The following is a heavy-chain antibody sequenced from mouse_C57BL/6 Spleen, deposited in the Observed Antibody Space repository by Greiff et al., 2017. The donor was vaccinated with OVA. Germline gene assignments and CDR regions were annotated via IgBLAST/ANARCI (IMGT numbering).Heavy chain of an antibody. CDR3: ARWWLAYYSNHYAMDY. J-gene: IGHJ4*01. CDR1: GYTFTSYW. Sequence: VQLQQPGAELVKPGASVKLSCKASGYTFTSYWMQWVKQRPGQGLEWIGEIDPSDSSTNYTQKFKGKATLTVDTSSSTAYMQLSSLTSEDSAVYYCARWWLAYYSNHYAMDYWGQGTSVTVSS. V-gene: IGHV1-50*01. CDR2: IDPSDSST. D-gene: IGHD2-5*01.